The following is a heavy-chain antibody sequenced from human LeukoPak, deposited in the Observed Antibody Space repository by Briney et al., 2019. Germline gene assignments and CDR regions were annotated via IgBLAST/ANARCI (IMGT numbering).Heavy chain of an antibody. D-gene: IGHD3-10*01. V-gene: IGHV4-39*01. CDR2: IFYTGRA. Sequence: SETLSLTCTVSGASINTSNFYWAWIRQPPGQGLESIGSIFYTGRAYSNASLNSRVTISVDTSKNQFSLKLISVTAAVTAVYYCARQGTMTRGGYWLDPWGQGTLVTVSS. CDR1: GASINTSNFY. J-gene: IGHJ5*02. CDR3: ARQGTMTRGGYWLDP.